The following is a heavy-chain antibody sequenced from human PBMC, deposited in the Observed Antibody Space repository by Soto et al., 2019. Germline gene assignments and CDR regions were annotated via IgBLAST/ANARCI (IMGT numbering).Heavy chain of an antibody. Sequence: SETLSLTCTVSGGSINNYYWSWIRQPPGKGLEWIGYIYYSGSTNYNPSLKSRVTISVDTSKNQFSLKLRSVTAADTAVYYCAKGVPGIAVAGTGYFQHWGQGTLVTVSS. D-gene: IGHD6-19*01. CDR3: AKGVPGIAVAGTGYFQH. CDR1: GGSINNYY. CDR2: IYYSGST. J-gene: IGHJ1*01. V-gene: IGHV4-59*01.